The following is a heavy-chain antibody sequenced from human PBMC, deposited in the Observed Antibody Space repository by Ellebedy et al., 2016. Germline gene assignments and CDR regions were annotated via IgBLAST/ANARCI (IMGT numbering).Heavy chain of an antibody. CDR1: GFSFSRYG. V-gene: IGHV3-48*04. J-gene: IGHJ4*02. CDR2: VSDNYDTT. Sequence: GESLKISCAGSGFSFSRYGMNWVRQAPGQGLEWLAYVSDNYDTTHYANSVRDRFTISRDNAKASVYLQINNLGTEDTALYYCARDRIGDNWYTTFDCWGQGTLVTVSS. D-gene: IGHD1-1*01. CDR3: ARDRIGDNWYTTFDC.